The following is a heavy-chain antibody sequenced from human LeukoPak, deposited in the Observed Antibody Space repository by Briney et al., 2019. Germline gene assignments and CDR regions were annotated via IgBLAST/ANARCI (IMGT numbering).Heavy chain of an antibody. D-gene: IGHD2-15*01. Sequence: YIYDSGSTYYNPSLKSRITISVDTSENRFSLKLSSVTATDTAVYYCARDCSGGSCYGAFDIWGQGTMVTVSS. CDR3: ARDCSGGSCYGAFDI. J-gene: IGHJ3*02. V-gene: IGHV4-30-4*01. CDR2: IYDSGST.